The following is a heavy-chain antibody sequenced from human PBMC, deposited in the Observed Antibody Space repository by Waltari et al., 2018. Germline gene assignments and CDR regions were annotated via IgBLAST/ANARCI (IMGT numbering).Heavy chain of an antibody. J-gene: IGHJ4*02. D-gene: IGHD3-10*01. CDR1: GFSLSTSGVG. Sequence: QITLKESGPTLVKPTQTLTLTCTFSGFSLSTSGVGVGWIRQPAGKDLEWLALIYWNDDKSSSPSLKSRLTITKDTSKNQVVLTMTNMDPVDTATYYCAHKEFGLEFDYWGQGTLVTVSS. CDR2: IYWNDDK. CDR3: AHKEFGLEFDY. V-gene: IGHV2-5*01.